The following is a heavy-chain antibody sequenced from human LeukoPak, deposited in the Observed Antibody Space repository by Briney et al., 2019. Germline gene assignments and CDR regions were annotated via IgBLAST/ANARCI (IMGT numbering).Heavy chain of an antibody. CDR1: GYTFTGYY. D-gene: IGHD3-16*02. J-gene: IGHJ4*02. Sequence: ASVKVSCKASGYTFTGYYMHWVRQAPGQGLEWMGWINPNSGGTNYAQKFQGRVTMTRDTSISTAYMELSRLRSDDTAVYYCARGYYDYVWGSYRLNYFDYWGQGTLVTVSS. CDR2: INPNSGGT. V-gene: IGHV1-2*02. CDR3: ARGYYDYVWGSYRLNYFDY.